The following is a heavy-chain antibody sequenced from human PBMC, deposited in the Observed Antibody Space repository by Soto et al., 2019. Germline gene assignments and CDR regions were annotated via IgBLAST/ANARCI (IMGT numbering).Heavy chain of an antibody. J-gene: IGHJ5*02. CDR3: VRHGSRPAIPFDP. D-gene: IGHD2-2*01. CDR1: GGSISSSSYY. CDR2: IYYSGST. V-gene: IGHV4-39*01. Sequence: QLQLQESGPGLVKPSETLSLTCTVSGGSISSSSYYWGWIRQPPGKGLEWIGSIYYSGSTYYNPSLKSRVTISVDTSKNQFSLKLSSVTAADTAVYYCVRHGSRPAIPFDPWGQGTLVTVSS.